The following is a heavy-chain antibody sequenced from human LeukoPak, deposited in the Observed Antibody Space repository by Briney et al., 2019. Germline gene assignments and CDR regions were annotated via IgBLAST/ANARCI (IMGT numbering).Heavy chain of an antibody. CDR2: ISGNSDST. D-gene: IGHD2-8*01. CDR1: GFTFSSYW. V-gene: IGHV3-23*01. J-gene: IGHJ4*02. CDR3: ARDSPVLTY. Sequence: GGSLRLSCAASGFTFSSYWMSWVRQAPGKGLEWVSAISGNSDSTYYADSVKGRFTISRDNSKNTLYLRMNSLGAEDTAIYYCARDSPVLTYWGQGTLVTVSS.